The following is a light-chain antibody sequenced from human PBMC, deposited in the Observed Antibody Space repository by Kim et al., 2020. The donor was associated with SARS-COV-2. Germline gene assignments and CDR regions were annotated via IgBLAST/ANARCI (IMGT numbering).Light chain of an antibody. V-gene: IGKV1-27*01. J-gene: IGKJ1*01. Sequence: ASVGDRVTIACRASPYSSNYLSWFQLKPVKAPKLLLYAASALQPGVPSRFSGSVSGTDFTLTVTSLQPEDVATYYCQKCDSAPWTFGQGTKVDIK. CDR1: PYSSNY. CDR2: AAS. CDR3: QKCDSAPWT.